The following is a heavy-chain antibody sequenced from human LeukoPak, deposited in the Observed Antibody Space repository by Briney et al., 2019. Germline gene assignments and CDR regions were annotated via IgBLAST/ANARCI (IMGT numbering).Heavy chain of an antibody. D-gene: IGHD6-6*01. CDR2: IYYSGST. CDR3: ARARSSSHYYYYMDV. Sequence: SETLSLTCTVSGGSISSYYWSWIRQPPGKGLEWIGYIYYSGSTNYNPSLKSRVTISVDTSKNQFSLKLSSVTAADTAVYYCARARSSSHYYYYMDVWGKGTTVTVSS. CDR1: GGSISSYY. V-gene: IGHV4-59*01. J-gene: IGHJ6*03.